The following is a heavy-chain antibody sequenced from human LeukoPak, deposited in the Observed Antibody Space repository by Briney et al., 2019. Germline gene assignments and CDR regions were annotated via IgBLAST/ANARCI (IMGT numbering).Heavy chain of an antibody. CDR2: ISGNGGST. D-gene: IGHD3-22*01. CDR3: AKRHYDSSGYPN. J-gene: IGHJ4*02. V-gene: IGHV3-23*01. Sequence: GGSLRLSCAASGFTFSTYAMSWVRQAPGKGLEWVSAISGNGGSTYHADSVKGRFTISRDNSKNMLYLQMNSLRAEDTAVYYCAKRHYDSSGYPNWGQGTLVTVSS. CDR1: GFTFSTYA.